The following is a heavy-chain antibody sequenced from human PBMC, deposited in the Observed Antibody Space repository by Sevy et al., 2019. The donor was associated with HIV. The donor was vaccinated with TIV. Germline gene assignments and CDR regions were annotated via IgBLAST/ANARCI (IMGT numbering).Heavy chain of an antibody. Sequence: GGSLRLSCTTSGFTFGDYAMNWVRQAPGKGLEWVAFLKSKADGGTVDHAASVKGRFTIPRDGSKSIAYLQMNDLTTEDTGVYYCTRWKGLQSIFDYWGQGALVTVSS. D-gene: IGHD1-1*01. CDR3: TRWKGLQSIFDY. J-gene: IGHJ4*02. V-gene: IGHV3-49*04. CDR1: GFTFGDYA. CDR2: LKSKADGGTV.